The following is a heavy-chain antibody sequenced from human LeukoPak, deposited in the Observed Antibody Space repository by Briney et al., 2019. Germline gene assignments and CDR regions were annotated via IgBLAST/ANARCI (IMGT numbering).Heavy chain of an antibody. V-gene: IGHV3-48*04. CDR2: ISSSSNSI. CDR3: AREGYCGGDCYMRDFDY. Sequence: PGGSLRLSCVVSGFTFSRYSMNWVRQAPGKGLEWVSYISSSSNSIYYADSVKGRFAISRDNAKNSLYLQMNSLRAEDTAVYYCAREGYCGGDCYMRDFDYWGQGTLVTVSS. D-gene: IGHD2-21*02. J-gene: IGHJ4*02. CDR1: GFTFSRYS.